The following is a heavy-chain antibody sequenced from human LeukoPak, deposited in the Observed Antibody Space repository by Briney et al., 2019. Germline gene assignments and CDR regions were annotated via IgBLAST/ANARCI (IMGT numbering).Heavy chain of an antibody. Sequence: ASVKVSCKTSGYTFTDHFIHWVRQAPGQGLEWMGCIVPKSGGTNYAHKFQGRVIMTGDTSISTAYMELNSLIFDDAAVYYCAREISAFDYWGQGTLVSVPS. CDR2: IVPKSGGT. CDR1: GYTFTDHF. J-gene: IGHJ4*02. CDR3: AREISAFDY. V-gene: IGHV1-2*02.